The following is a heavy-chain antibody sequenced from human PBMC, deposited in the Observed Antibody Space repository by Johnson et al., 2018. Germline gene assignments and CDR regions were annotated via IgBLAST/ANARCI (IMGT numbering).Heavy chain of an antibody. Sequence: QVQLVESGGGVVQPGRSLRLSCAASGFTFSSYGMHWVRQAPGKGLEWVAVISYDGSNKYYADSVKGRFTIPRDNSKNTLYLQMNSLRAEDTAVYYCASQIHYYSYYGMDVWGQGTTVTVSS. CDR2: ISYDGSNK. CDR3: ASQIHYYSYYGMDV. V-gene: IGHV3-30*03. J-gene: IGHJ6*02. CDR1: GFTFSSYG.